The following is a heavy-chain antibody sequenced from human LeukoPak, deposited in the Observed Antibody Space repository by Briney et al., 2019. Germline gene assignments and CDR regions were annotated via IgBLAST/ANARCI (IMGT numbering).Heavy chain of an antibody. CDR2: IYYSGST. V-gene: IGHV4-39*07. CDR3: ARDESFYDSSGYRIFDY. D-gene: IGHD3-22*01. Sequence: SETLSLTFTVSGGSISSSSYYWGWIRQPPGKGLEWIGSIYYSGSTYYNPSLKSRVTISVDTSKNQFSLKLSSVTAADTAVYYCARDESFYDSSGYRIFDYWGQGALVTVSS. J-gene: IGHJ4*02. CDR1: GGSISSSSYY.